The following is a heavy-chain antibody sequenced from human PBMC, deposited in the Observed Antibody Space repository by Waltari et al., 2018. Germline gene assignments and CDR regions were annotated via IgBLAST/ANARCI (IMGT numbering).Heavy chain of an antibody. J-gene: IGHJ4*02. CDR2: SNPNSGGT. D-gene: IGHD3-10*01. Sequence: QVQLVQSGAEVKKPGASVKVSCKASGYTFTGYYMHWVRQAPGQGLEWMGWSNPNSGGTNDAQKFQGRGTMTRDTSISTAYMELGRRRSDDTAVYYCARARITMVRGVIPRIGYWGQGTLVTVSS. V-gene: IGHV1-2*02. CDR3: ARARITMVRGVIPRIGY. CDR1: GYTFTGYY.